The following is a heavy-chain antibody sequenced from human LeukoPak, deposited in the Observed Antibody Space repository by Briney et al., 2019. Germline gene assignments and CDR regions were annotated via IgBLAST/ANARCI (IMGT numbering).Heavy chain of an antibody. Sequence: SEALSLTCTVTRGSISSSRYYWGWIRQSPGKGLKWIGSIYYSGSTYYNPSLNRRVTISVDTSRNQFSLKLSSVTAADTAVYYCARHVDNRSWESWFDPWGQGTLVTVSS. CDR3: ARHVDNRSWESWFDP. CDR2: IYYSGST. CDR1: RGSISSSRYY. J-gene: IGHJ5*02. D-gene: IGHD1-26*01. V-gene: IGHV4-39*01.